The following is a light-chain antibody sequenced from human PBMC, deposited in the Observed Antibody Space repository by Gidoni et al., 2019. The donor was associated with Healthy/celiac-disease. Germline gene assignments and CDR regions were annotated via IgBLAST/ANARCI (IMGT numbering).Light chain of an antibody. V-gene: IGLV3-1*01. CDR3: QAWDSHVV. Sequence: SYELTQPPSVSVSPGQTASITCSGDQLGDKYACWYQQKPGQSPVLVIYQDSKRPSGIPERFSGSNSGNTATLTISGTQAMDEADYYCQAWDSHVVFGGGTKLTVL. CDR2: QDS. CDR1: QLGDKY. J-gene: IGLJ2*01.